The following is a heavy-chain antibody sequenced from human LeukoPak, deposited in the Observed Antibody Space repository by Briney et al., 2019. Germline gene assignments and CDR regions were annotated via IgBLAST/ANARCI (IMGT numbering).Heavy chain of an antibody. J-gene: IGHJ5*02. CDR1: GGSISSYY. CDR3: ARRVYGDYAVWLDP. Sequence: KPSETLSLTCTVSGGSISSYYWSWIRHPPGKGLEWIGCIFYIGSTNYNPSLKSRATISVDTSKNQFSLKLSSVTAADTAVYYCARRVYGDYAVWLDPWGQGTLVTVSS. D-gene: IGHD4-17*01. CDR2: IFYIGST. V-gene: IGHV4-59*08.